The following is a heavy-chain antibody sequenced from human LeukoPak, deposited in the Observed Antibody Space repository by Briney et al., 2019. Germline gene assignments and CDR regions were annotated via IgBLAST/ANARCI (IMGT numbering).Heavy chain of an antibody. D-gene: IGHD3-3*01. Sequence: GGSLRLSCTASGFTFSSYWISWVRQAPGKGLEWVANIKQDGSEKYYVDSVKGRFTISRDNAKNSLYLQMNSLRAEDTAVYYCASYDFWSGNFDYWGQGTLVTVSS. CDR3: ASYDFWSGNFDY. J-gene: IGHJ4*02. CDR1: GFTFSSYW. CDR2: IKQDGSEK. V-gene: IGHV3-7*01.